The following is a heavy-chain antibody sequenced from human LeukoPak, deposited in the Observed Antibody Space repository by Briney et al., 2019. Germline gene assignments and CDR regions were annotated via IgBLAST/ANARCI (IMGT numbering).Heavy chain of an antibody. CDR3: TTDGVGVEGATYDN. CDR2: IKAKAHGGTI. V-gene: IGHV3-15*01. Sequence: GGSLRLSCAASGITFSIYEMNWVRQAPGKGLEWVGRIKAKAHGGTIEYAAPVKGRFTISRDDSKNTLYLQMNSLKTEDTAVYYCTTDGVGVEGATYDNWGQGTLVSVSS. J-gene: IGHJ4*02. CDR1: GITFSIYE. D-gene: IGHD1-26*01.